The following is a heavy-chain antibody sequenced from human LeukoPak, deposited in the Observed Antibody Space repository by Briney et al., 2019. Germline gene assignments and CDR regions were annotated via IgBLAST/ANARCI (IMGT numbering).Heavy chain of an antibody. D-gene: IGHD3-3*01. J-gene: IGHJ3*02. V-gene: IGHV3-48*01. CDR1: GFTFSSYS. CDR2: IRSSSSTI. CDR3: ARSLRNAFDI. Sequence: GGSLRLSCAASGFTFSSYSMNWVRQAPGKGLEWVAYIRSSSSTIYYADSVKGRFTISTDNANNSVHLQMNSLRAEDTAVYYCARSLRNAFDIWGQGTMVTVSS.